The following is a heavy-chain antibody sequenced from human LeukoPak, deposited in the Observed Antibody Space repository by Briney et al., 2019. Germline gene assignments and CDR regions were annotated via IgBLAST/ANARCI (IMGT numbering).Heavy chain of an antibody. CDR1: GYSFTSYW. CDR2: IYPGDSDT. D-gene: IGHD2-2*01. J-gene: IGHJ4*02. CDR3: ARGLGYCSSTSCYFDY. Sequence: ESLKISCKGSGYSFTSYWIGWVHQMPGKGLEWMGIIYPGDSDTRYSPSFQGQVTISADKSISTAYLQWSSLKASDTAMYYCARGLGYCSSTSCYFDYWGQGTLVTVSS. V-gene: IGHV5-51*07.